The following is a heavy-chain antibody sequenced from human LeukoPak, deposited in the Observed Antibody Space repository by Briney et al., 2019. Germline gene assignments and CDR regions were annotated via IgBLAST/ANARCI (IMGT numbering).Heavy chain of an antibody. CDR3: ARDMNRNGFYHGFEY. CDR2: IYTDGTT. Sequence: PSETLSLTCTVFGASIRDHYWSWIRQPVGKRPEWIGRIYTDGTTHYNPSLESRVTNSRDKSKNQFSVRLTSVTAADTAVYSCARDMNRNGFYHGFEYWSRGTLVTVSS. CDR1: GASIRDHY. J-gene: IGHJ4*02. D-gene: IGHD1/OR15-1a*01. V-gene: IGHV4-4*07.